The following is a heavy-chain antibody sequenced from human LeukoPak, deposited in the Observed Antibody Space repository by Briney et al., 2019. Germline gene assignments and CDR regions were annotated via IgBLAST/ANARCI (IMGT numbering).Heavy chain of an antibody. D-gene: IGHD3-22*01. CDR3: ARDYYDSSGAFDY. CDR2: IFYSGST. CDR1: SGSISTSNYY. V-gene: IGHV4-39*07. Sequence: SETLSLTCTVSSGSISTSNYYWGWVRQPPGKALEWIGNIFYSGSTYYSPSLKSRVTISLDTSRNQFSLKLSSVTAADTAVYYCARDYYDSSGAFDYWGQGSLVTVSS. J-gene: IGHJ4*02.